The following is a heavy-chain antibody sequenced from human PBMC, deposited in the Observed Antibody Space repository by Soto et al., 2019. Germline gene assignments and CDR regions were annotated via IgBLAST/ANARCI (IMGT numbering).Heavy chain of an antibody. J-gene: IGHJ4*02. CDR2: IMPIFRRA. CDR1: GGTFNNYA. V-gene: IGHV1-69*06. Sequence: ASVKVSCKVSGGTFNNYAISWVRQAPGQGLKWMGGIMPIFRRADYAQEFQGRATITADKSTTTFYMELSSLRSGDTAIYYCARAEVGATTRIDSWGQGALVTVSS. D-gene: IGHD1-26*01. CDR3: ARAEVGATTRIDS.